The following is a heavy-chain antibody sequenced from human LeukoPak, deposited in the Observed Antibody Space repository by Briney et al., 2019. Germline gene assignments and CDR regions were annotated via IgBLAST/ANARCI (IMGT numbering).Heavy chain of an antibody. Sequence: ASVKVSCKASGYTFTSYGITWVRQAPGQGLEWMGWISGYNGDTKYAQKFQGRVTMTTDTSTTTAYMEVRSLRSDDTAVYYCARSGITVMYKGLSDYWGQGTLVTVAP. J-gene: IGHJ4*02. CDR3: ARSGITVMYKGLSDY. CDR1: GYTFTSYG. CDR2: ISGYNGDT. V-gene: IGHV1-18*01. D-gene: IGHD2-8*02.